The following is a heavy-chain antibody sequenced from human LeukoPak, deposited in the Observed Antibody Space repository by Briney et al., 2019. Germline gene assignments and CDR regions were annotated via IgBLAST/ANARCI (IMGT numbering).Heavy chain of an antibody. D-gene: IGHD3-10*01. V-gene: IGHV5-51*01. J-gene: IGHJ4*02. CDR2: IYPADPDT. CDR1: GYSFTTYW. CDR3: ARHGSGSFYKYFDY. Sequence: GESLKISCKGSGYSFTTYWIGWVRQMPGKGLEWMGIIYPADPDTRYSPSFQGQVTISVDKSISTAYLQWSSLQASDTGIYYCARHGSGSFYKYFDYWGQGTLVTVSS.